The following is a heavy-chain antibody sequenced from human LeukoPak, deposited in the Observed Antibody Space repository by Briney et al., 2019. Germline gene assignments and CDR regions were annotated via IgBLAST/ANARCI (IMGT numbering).Heavy chain of an antibody. V-gene: IGHV1-2*02. D-gene: IGHD3-9*01. CDR1: GYTFTSYG. J-gene: IGHJ6*03. CDR2: INPNSGGT. Sequence: ASVKVSCKASGYTFTSYGISWVRQAPGQGLEWMGWINPNSGGTNYAQKFQGRVTMTRDTSISTAYMELSRLRSDDTAVYYCARDRLRYFDWSNYYYYYMDVWGKGTTVTISS. CDR3: ARDRLRYFDWSNYYYYYMDV.